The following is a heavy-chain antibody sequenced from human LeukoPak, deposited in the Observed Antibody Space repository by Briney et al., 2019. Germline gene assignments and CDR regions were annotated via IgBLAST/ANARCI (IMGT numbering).Heavy chain of an antibody. D-gene: IGHD4-17*01. CDR2: MNPNSGNT. J-gene: IGHJ5*02. Sequence: ASVKVSCKASGYTFTSYDINWVRRATGQGLEWMGWMNPNSGNTGYAHKFQGRVTMTRNTSITTAHMELSSLTSEDTAVYYCARRNYGDPRWFDPWGQGTLVIVSS. CDR1: GYTFTSYD. V-gene: IGHV1-8*01. CDR3: ARRNYGDPRWFDP.